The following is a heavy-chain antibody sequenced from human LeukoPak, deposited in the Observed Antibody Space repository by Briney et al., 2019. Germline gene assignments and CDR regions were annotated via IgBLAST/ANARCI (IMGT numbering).Heavy chain of an antibody. D-gene: IGHD4-17*01. CDR3: AKEGTVTVTAPNF. V-gene: IGHV3-23*01. J-gene: IGHJ4*02. CDR1: GFTFSTYD. Sequence: GGSLRLSCAASGFTFSTYDMTWVRQAPGKGLEWVSAISGSGTPTYYADSVKGRFTISRDNSKNTLYLQVNSLRAEDTAVYYCAKEGTVTVTAPNFWGQGTLVTVSS. CDR2: ISGSGTPT.